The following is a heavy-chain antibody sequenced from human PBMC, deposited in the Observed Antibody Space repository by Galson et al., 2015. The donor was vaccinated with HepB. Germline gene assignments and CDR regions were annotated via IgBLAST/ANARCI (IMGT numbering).Heavy chain of an antibody. CDR1: GGSISNSNW. CDR2: IYHSGST. J-gene: IGHJ6*02. Sequence: ETLSLTCAVSGGSISNSNWWSWVRQPPGKGLEWIGEIYHSGSTNYNPSLKSRVTISVDKSKNQFSLKLSSVTAADTAVYYCARDPPARYYYYGMDVWGQGTTVTVSS. V-gene: IGHV4-4*02. CDR3: ARDPPARYYYYGMDV.